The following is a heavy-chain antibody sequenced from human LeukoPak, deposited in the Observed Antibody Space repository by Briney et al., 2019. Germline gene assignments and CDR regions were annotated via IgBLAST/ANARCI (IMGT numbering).Heavy chain of an antibody. J-gene: IGHJ4*02. D-gene: IGHD3-16*01. CDR3: ARRSFDGDFDY. Sequence: WVRQPPGKGLEWIGSIYYSGSTYYNPSLKSRVTISVDTSKNQFSLKLSSVTAADTAVYYCARRSFDGDFDYWGQGTLVTVSS. V-gene: IGHV4-39*01. CDR2: IYYSGST.